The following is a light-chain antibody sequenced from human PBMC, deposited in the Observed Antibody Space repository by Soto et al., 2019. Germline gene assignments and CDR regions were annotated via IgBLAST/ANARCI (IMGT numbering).Light chain of an antibody. Sequence: DVVMTQSPLSLPVTLGQSASISCRSNQSLVHSDGIAYFSWFQQRPGQPPQLLIYEVSNRFSGVPDRFSGSGSGTDFTLKISRVEAEDVGVYYCMQSIQTLRTFGQGTKVDIK. CDR2: EVS. CDR3: MQSIQTLRT. J-gene: IGKJ1*01. CDR1: QSLVHSDGIAY. V-gene: IGKV2D-29*01.